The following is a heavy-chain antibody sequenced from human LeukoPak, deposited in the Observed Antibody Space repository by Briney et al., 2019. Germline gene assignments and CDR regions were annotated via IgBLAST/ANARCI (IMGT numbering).Heavy chain of an antibody. CDR2: MNPNSGNT. CDR3: AREGGSDSWFDP. D-gene: IGHD3-10*01. CDR1: GYTFTSCD. Sequence: ASVKVSCKASGYTFTSCDINWVRQATGQGLEWMGWMNPNSGNTGYAQRFQGRVTMTRDTSTSTVYMELSSLRSEDTAVYYCAREGGSDSWFDPWGQGTLVTVSS. J-gene: IGHJ5*02. V-gene: IGHV1-8*01.